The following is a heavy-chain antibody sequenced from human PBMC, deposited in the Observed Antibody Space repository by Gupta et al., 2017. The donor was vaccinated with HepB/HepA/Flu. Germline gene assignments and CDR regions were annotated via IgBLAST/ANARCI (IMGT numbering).Heavy chain of an antibody. CDR1: GFTFSSYS. CDR3: ATGEQWLAQFLDY. D-gene: IGHD6-19*01. V-gene: IGHV3-21*01. J-gene: IGHJ4*02. Sequence: EVQLVESGGGLVKPGGSLRLSCAASGFTFSSYSMNWVRQAPGKGLVWVSSNSSSSSYIYYADSVKGRFTISRDNAKSSLYLQMNSLRAEDTAVYYCATGEQWLAQFLDYWGQGTLVTVSS. CDR2: NSSSSSYI.